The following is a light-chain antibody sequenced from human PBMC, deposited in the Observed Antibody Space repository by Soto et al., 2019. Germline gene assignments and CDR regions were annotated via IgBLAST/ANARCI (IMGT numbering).Light chain of an antibody. J-gene: IGKJ1*01. CDR3: QQNNNWPRT. CDR1: QSVGSN. CDR2: GAS. V-gene: IGKV3-15*01. Sequence: EIVMTQSPATLSVSPGGRATLSCRASQSVGSNLAWYQQKPGQAPSLLIYGASTRATCIPARFSGSGSGTESTPTISSLQYEDSAVYYHQQNNNWPRTFGQGTKVEIK.